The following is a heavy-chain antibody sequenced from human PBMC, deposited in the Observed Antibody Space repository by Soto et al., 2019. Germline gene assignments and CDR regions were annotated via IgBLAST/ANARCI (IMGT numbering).Heavy chain of an antibody. D-gene: IGHD3-10*01. CDR3: ARERRWGYGSGSYGAY. CDR1: GFTFSSYE. J-gene: IGHJ4*02. Sequence: EVQLVQSGGGLVQPGGSLRLSCAASGFTFSSYEMNWVRQAPGKGLEWLSYISSVDSTIYYADSVKGRFTVSRDNAKNSLYLQMNSLRVEDTAVYFCARERRWGYGSGSYGAYWGQGTLVTVSS. CDR2: ISSVDSTI. V-gene: IGHV3-48*03.